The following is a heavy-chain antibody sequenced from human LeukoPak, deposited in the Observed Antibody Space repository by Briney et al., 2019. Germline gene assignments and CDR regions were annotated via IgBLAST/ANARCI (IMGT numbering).Heavy chain of an antibody. CDR2: IYHSGST. CDR3: ARGTRLIVVVTAIPDAFDI. D-gene: IGHD2-21*02. CDR1: GGSISSSNW. V-gene: IGHV4-4*02. Sequence: SGTLSLTCAVSGGSISSSNWWSWVRQPPGKGLEWIGEIYHSGSTNYNPSLKSRVTISVDKSKNQFSLKLSSVTAADTAVYYCARGTRLIVVVTAIPDAFDIWGQGAMVTVSS. J-gene: IGHJ3*02.